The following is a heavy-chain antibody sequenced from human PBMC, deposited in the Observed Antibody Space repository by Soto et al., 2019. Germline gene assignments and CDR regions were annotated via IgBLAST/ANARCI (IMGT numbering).Heavy chain of an antibody. Sequence: SETLSLTCAVYGGSFSGYYWSWIRQPPGKGLEWIGEINHSGSTNYNPSLKSRVTISVDTSKNQFSLKLSSVTAADTAVYYCARRKQLVRKYYFDYWGQGTLVTVSS. D-gene: IGHD6-6*01. CDR1: GGSFSGYY. J-gene: IGHJ4*02. CDR2: INHSGST. CDR3: ARRKQLVRKYYFDY. V-gene: IGHV4-34*01.